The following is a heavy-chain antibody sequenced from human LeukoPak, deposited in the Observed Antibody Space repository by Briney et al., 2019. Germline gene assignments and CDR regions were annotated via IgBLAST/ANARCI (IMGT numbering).Heavy chain of an antibody. D-gene: IGHD6-19*01. CDR1: GFTFAEYT. CDR3: VKDLVAASENVRGWYPMDY. CDR2: ISWNGARI. J-gene: IGHJ4*02. Sequence: PGGSLRLPCAASGFTFAEYTMHWVRQAPGKGLEWVSLISWNGARIHYGDSVKGRFTISRDNSKNSLYLQMNSLRTEDTALYYCVKDLVAASENVRGWYPMDYWGQGTLVTVSS. V-gene: IGHV3-43*01.